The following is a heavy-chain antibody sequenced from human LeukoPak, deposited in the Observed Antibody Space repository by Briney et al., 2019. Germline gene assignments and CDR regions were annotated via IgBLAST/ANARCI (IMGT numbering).Heavy chain of an antibody. J-gene: IGHJ4*02. CDR3: AREDHSNYNY. Sequence: PRGSLRLSCAHSGFSFSSYWMSWVRQAPGKGPEWVANIKQEGCEKYHVDSVKGRFTSSRDNAKNSLYLQMNSLRVEYTAVYYCAREDHSNYNYWGQGTLVTVSS. CDR1: GFSFSSYW. CDR2: IKQEGCEK. V-gene: IGHV3-7*01. D-gene: IGHD4-11*01.